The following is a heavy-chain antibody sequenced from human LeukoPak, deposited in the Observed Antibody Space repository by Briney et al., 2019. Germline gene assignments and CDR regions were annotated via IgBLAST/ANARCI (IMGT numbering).Heavy chain of an antibody. CDR2: IGGSGTTI. J-gene: IGHJ4*02. CDR3: ARALPRSGARIDY. D-gene: IGHD5-12*01. V-gene: IGHV3-11*04. Sequence: GGSLRLSCAASGFTFSDYYMSWIRQAPGKGLEWVSYIGGSGTTIFYAHSVKGRFTISRDNPKTSLYLQMDSLRAEDTSVYYCARALPRSGARIDYWGQGTLVTVSS. CDR1: GFTFSDYY.